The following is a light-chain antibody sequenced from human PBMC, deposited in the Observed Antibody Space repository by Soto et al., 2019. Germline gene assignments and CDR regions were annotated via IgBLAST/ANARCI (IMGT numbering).Light chain of an antibody. Sequence: EIVLTQSPATLSLSPGERATLSCRASQSVSNNYLAWYQQKPGQAPRLLIYDASHRAAGIPARFSGSGFGTDFTLTISSLEPEDAAVYYCQQRSNWPPITFGQGTRLEIK. CDR3: QQRSNWPPIT. CDR1: QSVSNNY. J-gene: IGKJ5*01. V-gene: IGKV3-11*01. CDR2: DAS.